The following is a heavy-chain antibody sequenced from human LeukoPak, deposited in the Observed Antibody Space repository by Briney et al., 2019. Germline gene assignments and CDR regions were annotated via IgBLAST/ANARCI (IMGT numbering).Heavy chain of an antibody. D-gene: IGHD2-8*01. CDR3: VRNNAMDV. Sequence: GGSLRLSCAASGFTLSNHWMTWVRQVPGRGPEWVANVNRDGSGTYYLDSVKGRFTISRDNAKSSLYLQMNSLRAEDTALYYCVRNNAMDVWGQGTAVIVSS. CDR1: GFTLSNHW. V-gene: IGHV3-7*03. J-gene: IGHJ6*02. CDR2: VNRDGSGT.